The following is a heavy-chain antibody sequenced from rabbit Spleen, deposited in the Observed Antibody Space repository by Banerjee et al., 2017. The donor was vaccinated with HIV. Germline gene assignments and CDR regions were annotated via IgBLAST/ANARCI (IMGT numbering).Heavy chain of an antibody. V-gene: IGHV1S45*01. CDR1: GVSFNDKDV. J-gene: IGHJ4*01. Sequence: QEQLEESGGGLVKPEGSLTLTCKASGVSFNDKDVMCWVRQAPGKGLEWIGCIYSSTGITWYASWAKGRFTISKTSSTTVTLQMTSLTDADTATYFCARDGYTTGDYHRYFNLWGPGTLVTVS. CDR3: ARDGYTTGDYHRYFNL. CDR2: IYSSTGIT. D-gene: IGHD7-1*01.